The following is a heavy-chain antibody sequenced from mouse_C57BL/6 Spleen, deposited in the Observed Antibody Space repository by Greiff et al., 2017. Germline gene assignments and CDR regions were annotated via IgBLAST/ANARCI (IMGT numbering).Heavy chain of an antibody. J-gene: IGHJ2*01. D-gene: IGHD2-3*01. V-gene: IGHV5-4*01. Sequence: EVQLVESGGGLVKPGGSLKLSCAASGFTFSSYAMSWVRQTPVKRLEWVATISDGGSYTYYPDNVKGRFTISRDNAKNNLYLQMSHLKSEDTAMYSCARDMMVTTFDYWGQGTTLTVSS. CDR2: ISDGGSYT. CDR3: ARDMMVTTFDY. CDR1: GFTFSSYA.